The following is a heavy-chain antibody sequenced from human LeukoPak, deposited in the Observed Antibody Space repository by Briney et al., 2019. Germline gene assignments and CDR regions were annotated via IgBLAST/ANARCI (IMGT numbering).Heavy chain of an antibody. D-gene: IGHD6-13*01. V-gene: IGHV3-48*04. CDR1: GFTFSSYA. CDR3: ARDLGDGSSWGGIDY. Sequence: GGSLRLSCAASGFTFSSYAMSWVRQAPGKGLEWVSYISSSGSTIYYADSVKGRFTISRDNAKNSLYLQMNSLRAEDTAVYYCARDLGDGSSWGGIDYWGQGTLVTVSS. CDR2: ISSSGSTI. J-gene: IGHJ4*02.